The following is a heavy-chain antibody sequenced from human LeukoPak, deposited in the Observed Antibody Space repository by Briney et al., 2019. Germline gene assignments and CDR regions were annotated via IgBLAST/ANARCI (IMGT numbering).Heavy chain of an antibody. J-gene: IGHJ4*02. CDR3: ARGDHYYDSSGYYTFDY. CDR1: GFTFSDSW. D-gene: IGHD3-22*01. Sequence: GGSLRLSCAASGFTFSDSWMHWVRQVPGKGLVSVSLIRSDGSVSYYADSVKGRFTISRDNAKNTLYLQMNSLRVEDTAVYYCARGDHYYDSSGYYTFDYWGQGTLVTVSS. CDR2: IRSDGSVS. V-gene: IGHV3-74*01.